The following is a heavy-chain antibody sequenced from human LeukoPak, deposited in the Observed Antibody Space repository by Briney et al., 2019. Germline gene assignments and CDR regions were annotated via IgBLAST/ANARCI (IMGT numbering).Heavy chain of an antibody. Sequence: ASVKVSCKASGYTFTSYDINWVRQATGQGLEWMGWINAVNGNTKYSQEFQGRVTITRDTSASTAYMELSSLRSEDMAVYYCARGSGRYCSGGSCRQTRFDYWGQGTLVTVSS. V-gene: IGHV1-3*03. D-gene: IGHD2-15*01. J-gene: IGHJ4*02. CDR2: INAVNGNT. CDR1: GYTFTSYD. CDR3: ARGSGRYCSGGSCRQTRFDY.